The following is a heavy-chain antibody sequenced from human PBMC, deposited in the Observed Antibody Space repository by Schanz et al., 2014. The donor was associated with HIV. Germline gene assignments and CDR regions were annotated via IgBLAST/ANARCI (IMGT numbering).Heavy chain of an antibody. CDR1: GFPFETFT. CDR2: ISHDGSNK. Sequence: QVHLVESGGGVVQPGGSLRLSCAASGFPFETFTMNWVRQAPDKGLESVAVISHDGSNKNYAYSVKGRFTISRDNSKNTLYLQMNSLRAEDTAVYYCARDVSHDSSGHYSDYYYGMDVWGQGTTVTVSS. CDR3: ARDVSHDSSGHYSDYYYGMDV. J-gene: IGHJ6*02. D-gene: IGHD3-22*01. V-gene: IGHV3-30-3*01.